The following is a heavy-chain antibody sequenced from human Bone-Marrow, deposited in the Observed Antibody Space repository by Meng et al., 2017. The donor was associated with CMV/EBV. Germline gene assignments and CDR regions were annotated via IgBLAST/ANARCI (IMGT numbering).Heavy chain of an antibody. CDR2: IRSKGNGGTT. V-gene: IGHV3-49*04. CDR3: SRASTRWNSSSWD. CDR1: GFTTGDYA. D-gene: IGHD6-13*01. Sequence: SLRLSCTVSGFTTGDYAMSWVRQAPGKGLEWVGFIRSKGNGGTTEYAASVKGRFTMSGDDSKTNAYLRMNSLKTEATAVYYCSRASTRWNSSSWDWGQGTLVTVSS. J-gene: IGHJ4*02.